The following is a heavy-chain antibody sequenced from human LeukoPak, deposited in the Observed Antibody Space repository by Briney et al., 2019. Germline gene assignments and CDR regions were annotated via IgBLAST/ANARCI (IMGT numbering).Heavy chain of an antibody. CDR1: GFTFSSFE. Sequence: PGGSLRLSCAASGFTFSSFEMNWVRQAPGKGLEWISYISSSGITMYYADSVKGRFTISRDNAKSSLHLQMNSLRAEDTAVYYCARDWSYYFDYWGQGTLVTVSS. D-gene: IGHD1-26*01. CDR3: ARDWSYYFDY. CDR2: ISSSGITM. V-gene: IGHV3-48*03. J-gene: IGHJ4*02.